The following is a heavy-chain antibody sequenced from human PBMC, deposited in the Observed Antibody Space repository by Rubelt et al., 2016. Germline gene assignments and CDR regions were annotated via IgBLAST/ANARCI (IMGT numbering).Heavy chain of an antibody. D-gene: IGHD2-21*01. V-gene: IGHV2-5*02. CDR1: GFSLSSSGVG. CDR2: IYYDGDK. J-gene: IGHJ4*02. CDR3: AHRLRHGPRGGNLYYFDY. Sequence: QITLQESGPTLVKPTQTLTLTCTLSGFSLSSSGVGVGWIRQPPGKALEWLALIYYDGDKRYSPSLKSRLTIMKDSSKNQVALIMTNMDPVDTATYYCAHRLRHGPRGGNLYYFDYWGQGTLVTVSS.